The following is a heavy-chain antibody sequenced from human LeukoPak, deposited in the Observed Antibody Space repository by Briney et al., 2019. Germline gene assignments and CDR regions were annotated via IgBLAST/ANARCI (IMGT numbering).Heavy chain of an antibody. V-gene: IGHV4-59*01. CDR2: IYYSGSI. CDR3: ARENPSGYYNRPIDY. CDR1: GASISSYY. D-gene: IGHD3-22*01. Sequence: PSETLSLTCTVSGASISSYYWSWIRQPPGKGLEWIGDIYYSGSIKYNPSLKSRVTMSVDTSKNQFSLKLSSVTAAETAIYYCARENPSGYYNRPIDYWGQGTLVTVSS. J-gene: IGHJ4*02.